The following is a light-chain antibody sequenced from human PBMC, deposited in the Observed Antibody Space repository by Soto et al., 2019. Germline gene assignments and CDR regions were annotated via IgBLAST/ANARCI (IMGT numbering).Light chain of an antibody. CDR1: SSDVGSYDF. Sequence: QSALTQPTSVSGSPGQSITISCTGTSSDVGSYDFVSWFQPHPGKAPKLMIYEVTNRPSGVSYRFSGSKSGNTASLTISGLQAEDEADYYCSSFTTTNTWVFGGGTKLTVL. V-gene: IGLV2-14*01. J-gene: IGLJ3*02. CDR2: EVT. CDR3: SSFTTTNTWV.